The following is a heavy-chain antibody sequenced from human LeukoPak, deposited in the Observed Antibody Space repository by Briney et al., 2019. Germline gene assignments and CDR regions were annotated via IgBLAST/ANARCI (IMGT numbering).Heavy chain of an antibody. Sequence: SETLSLTCTVSGGSISSYYWSWIRQPAGKGLEWIGRIYTSGSTNYNPPLKSRVTMSVDTSKNQFSLKLSSVTAADTAVYYCARGVSSSWAPHFDYWGQGTLVTVSS. CDR2: IYTSGST. D-gene: IGHD6-13*01. CDR3: ARGVSSSWAPHFDY. CDR1: GGSISSYY. V-gene: IGHV4-4*07. J-gene: IGHJ4*02.